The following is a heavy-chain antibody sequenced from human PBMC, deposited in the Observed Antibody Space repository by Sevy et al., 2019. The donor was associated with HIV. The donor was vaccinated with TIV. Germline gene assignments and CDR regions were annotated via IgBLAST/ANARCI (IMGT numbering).Heavy chain of an antibody. V-gene: IGHV3-23*01. D-gene: IGHD3-22*01. CDR3: SKDRDYYDSSPLFDY. CDR1: GFTFSSYA. J-gene: IGHJ4*01. Sequence: GGSLRLSCAASGFTFSSYAMSWVRQAPGKGLEWVSAISGSGGSTYYADSVKGRFTISRDNSKNTLYLQMNSLRAEDTAVYYCSKDRDYYDSSPLFDYWGHGTLVTVSS. CDR2: ISGSGGST.